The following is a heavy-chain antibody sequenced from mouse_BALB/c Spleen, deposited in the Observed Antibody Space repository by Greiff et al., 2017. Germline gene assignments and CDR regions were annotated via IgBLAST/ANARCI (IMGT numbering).Heavy chain of an antibody. CDR3: AREGHEDYFDY. V-gene: IGHV14-1*02. CDR2: IDPENGNT. Sequence: VQLKQSGAELVRPGALVKLSCKASGFYIKDYYMHWVKQRPEQGLEWIGWIDPENGNTIYDPKFQGKASITADTSSNTAYLQLSSLTSEDTAVYYCAREGHEDYFDYWGQGTTLTVSS. J-gene: IGHJ2*01. D-gene: IGHD3-3*01. CDR1: GFYIKDYY.